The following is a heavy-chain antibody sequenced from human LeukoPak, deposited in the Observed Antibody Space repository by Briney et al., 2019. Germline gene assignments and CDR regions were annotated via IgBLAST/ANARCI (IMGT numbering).Heavy chain of an antibody. V-gene: IGHV4-30-4*01. Sequence: SQTLSLTCTVSGGSISSGDYYWSWIRQPPGKGLEWIGEINHSGSINYNPSLKSRVTISVDTSKNQFSLKMSSVTAADTAVYYCASRRCSSTSCYFGYYYGMDVWGKGTTVTVSS. D-gene: IGHD2-2*01. CDR3: ASRRCSSTSCYFGYYYGMDV. J-gene: IGHJ6*04. CDR2: INHSGSI. CDR1: GGSISSGDYY.